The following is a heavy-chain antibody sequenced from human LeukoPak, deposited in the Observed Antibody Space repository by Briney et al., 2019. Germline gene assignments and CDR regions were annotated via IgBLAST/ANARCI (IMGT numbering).Heavy chain of an antibody. CDR3: ARMVESTVTIAFENWFDP. CDR1: GGSISNYY. Sequence: SETLSLTCTVSGGSISNYYWNWIRQPPGQGLEWIGHIYYSGSTNYNPSLKSRVTISVGTSKNQFSLKLSSVTAADTAVYYCARMVESTVTIAFENWFDPWGQGTLVTVSS. V-gene: IGHV4-59*01. J-gene: IGHJ5*02. D-gene: IGHD4-11*01. CDR2: IYYSGST.